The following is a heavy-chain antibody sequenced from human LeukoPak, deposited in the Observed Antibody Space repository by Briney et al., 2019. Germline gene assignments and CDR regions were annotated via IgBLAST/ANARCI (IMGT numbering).Heavy chain of an antibody. V-gene: IGHV4-38-2*02. CDR3: ARVVPAAIPYYYYYYMDV. CDR1: GYSISSGYY. J-gene: IGHJ6*03. D-gene: IGHD2-2*02. Sequence: SETLSLTCTVSGYSISSGYYWGWIRQPPGKGLEWIGSIYYSGSTNYNPSLKSRVTISVDTSKNQFSLKLSSVTAADTAVYYCARVVPAAIPYYYYYYMDVWGKGTTVTISS. CDR2: IYYSGST.